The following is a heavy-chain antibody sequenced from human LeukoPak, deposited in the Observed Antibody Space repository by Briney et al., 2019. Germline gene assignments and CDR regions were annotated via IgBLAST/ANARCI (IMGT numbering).Heavy chain of an antibody. CDR1: GYIFTSYW. CDR2: IYPGDSDT. J-gene: IGHJ3*02. D-gene: IGHD1-26*01. CDR3: ARHRARVWSYDALEAFDI. V-gene: IGHV5-51*01. Sequence: GESLKISRKTSGYIFTSYWIGWERQMPGKGLEWMGIIYPGDSDTRYSPSFRGQVAISADKSISTAYLQCSSLKASDTAMYYCARHRARVWSYDALEAFDIWGQGTMVTVSS.